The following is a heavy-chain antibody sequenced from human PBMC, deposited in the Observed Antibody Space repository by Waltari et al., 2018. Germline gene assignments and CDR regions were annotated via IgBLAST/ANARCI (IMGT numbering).Heavy chain of an antibody. CDR1: GYPFRDYY. V-gene: IGHV1-69-2*01. CDR2: VDPEDGET. D-gene: IGHD6-19*01. J-gene: IGHJ3*01. Sequence: EVQLLQSGAELKEPGTTVRLSCKVSGYPFRDYYIPWVQQAPGKGLRWMGLVDPEDGETIYADNFQGRVTISADTPTDTAFMELSSLRSEDTAVFYCATALGDSSSASRPFDFWGQGTMITVSS. CDR3: ATALGDSSSASRPFDF.